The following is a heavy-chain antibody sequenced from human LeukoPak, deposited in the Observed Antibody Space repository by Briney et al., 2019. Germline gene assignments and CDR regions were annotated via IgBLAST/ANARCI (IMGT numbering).Heavy chain of an antibody. CDR1: GGSISSYY. CDR2: IYYSGST. D-gene: IGHD6-19*01. J-gene: IGHJ4*02. Sequence: PSETLSLTCTVSGGSISSYYWSWIRQPPGKGLEWIGYIYYSGSTNYNPSLKSRVTISVDTSKNQFSLKLSSVTAADTAVYYCARIPDNSGWEIYFDYWGQGTLVTVSS. V-gene: IGHV4-59*01. CDR3: ARIPDNSGWEIYFDY.